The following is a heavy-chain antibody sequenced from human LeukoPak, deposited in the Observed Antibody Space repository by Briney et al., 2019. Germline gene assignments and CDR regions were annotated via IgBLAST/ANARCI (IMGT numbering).Heavy chain of an antibody. CDR2: IYSGGST. Sequence: GGSLRLSCAASGFTVISNYMSWVRQGPGKGLEWVSGIYSGGSTYYADSVKGRFTISRDNSKNTLYLQMNSLRAEDTALYYCARVPDAMLGYFDYWGQGTLVTVSS. CDR3: ARVPDAMLGYFDY. CDR1: GFTVISNY. D-gene: IGHD2-2*01. V-gene: IGHV3-53*01. J-gene: IGHJ4*02.